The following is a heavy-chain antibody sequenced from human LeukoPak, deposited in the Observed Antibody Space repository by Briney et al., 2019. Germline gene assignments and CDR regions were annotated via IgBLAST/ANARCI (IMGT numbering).Heavy chain of an antibody. CDR1: GGTFSSYA. J-gene: IGHJ5*02. CDR3: AREYRKLRYFDWLRTKKNWFGP. D-gene: IGHD3-9*01. V-gene: IGHV1-69*13. Sequence: SMKVSCKASGGTFSSYAISWVRQAPGQGLEWMGGIIPIFGTANYAQKFQGRVTITADESTSTAYMELSSLRSEDTAVYYCAREYRKLRYFDWLRTKKNWFGPWGQGTLVTVSS. CDR2: IIPIFGTA.